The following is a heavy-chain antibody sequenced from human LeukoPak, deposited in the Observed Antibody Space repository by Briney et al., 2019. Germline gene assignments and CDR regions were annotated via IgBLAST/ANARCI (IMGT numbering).Heavy chain of an antibody. CDR3: ARGAYSSSWLNFDY. J-gene: IGHJ4*02. Sequence: GGSLRLSYAASGFTFSSYGMHWVRQAPGKGLEWVAFIRYDGSNKYYADSVKGRFTISRDQYKNTLYLQMNSLRAEDTAVYYCARGAYSSSWLNFDYWGQGALVTVSS. CDR2: IRYDGSNK. CDR1: GFTFSSYG. V-gene: IGHV3-30*02. D-gene: IGHD2-2*01.